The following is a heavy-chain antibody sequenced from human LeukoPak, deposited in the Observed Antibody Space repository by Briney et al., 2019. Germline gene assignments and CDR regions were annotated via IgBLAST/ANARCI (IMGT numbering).Heavy chain of an antibody. J-gene: IGHJ4*02. Sequence: PGGSLRLSCAASGFSFSSYDMCWVRQAPGKGLGWVSGISESDGSTYYPGSVKGRFTISRDNSRNTLYLQMNSLRADDTAVYFCAKSGGFGGSPYYDYWGQGALVTVSS. CDR3: AKSGGFGGSPYYDY. D-gene: IGHD2-15*01. CDR1: GFSFSSYD. CDR2: ISESDGST. V-gene: IGHV3-23*01.